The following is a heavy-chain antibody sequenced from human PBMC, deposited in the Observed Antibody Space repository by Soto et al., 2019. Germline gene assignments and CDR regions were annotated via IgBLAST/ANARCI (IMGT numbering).Heavy chain of an antibody. J-gene: IGHJ5*02. CDR1: GFTFSSYA. V-gene: IGHV3-30-3*01. CDR3: VKHGATGTTPQKPHWFDP. Sequence: QVQLVESGGGVVQPGRSLRLSCAASGFTFSSYAMHWVRQAPGKGLEWVAVISYDGSNKYYADSVKGRFTISRDNSKNTLYLQMNSLRAEDTAVYYCVKHGATGTTPQKPHWFDPWGQGTLVTVSS. CDR2: ISYDGSNK. D-gene: IGHD1-7*01.